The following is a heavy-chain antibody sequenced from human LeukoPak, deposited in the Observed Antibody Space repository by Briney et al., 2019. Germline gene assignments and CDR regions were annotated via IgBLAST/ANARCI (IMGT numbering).Heavy chain of an antibody. J-gene: IGHJ4*02. Sequence: PSETLSLTCTVSGGSISSSSYYWGWIRQPPGKGLEWIGSIYYSGSTYYNPSLKSRVTISVDTSKNQFSLKLSSVTAADTAVYYCARAPTTAMVTPFDYWGQGTLVTVSS. CDR1: GGSISSSSYY. V-gene: IGHV4-39*07. CDR3: ARAPTTAMVTPFDY. D-gene: IGHD5-18*01. CDR2: IYYSGST.